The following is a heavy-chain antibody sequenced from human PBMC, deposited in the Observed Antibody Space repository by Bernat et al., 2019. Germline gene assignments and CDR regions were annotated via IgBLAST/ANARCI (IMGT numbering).Heavy chain of an antibody. Sequence: VQLVESGGGVVQPGRSLRLSCAASGFTFSSYGMHWVRQAPGKGLEWVGRIKSKTDGGTTDYAAPVKGRFTISRDDSKNTLYLQMNSLKTEDTAVYYCTTDQGYCSGGSGPPGVGYWGQGTLVTVSS. CDR3: TTDQGYCSGGSGPPGVGY. CDR1: GFTFSSYG. CDR2: IKSKTDGGTT. D-gene: IGHD2-15*01. V-gene: IGHV3-15*01. J-gene: IGHJ4*02.